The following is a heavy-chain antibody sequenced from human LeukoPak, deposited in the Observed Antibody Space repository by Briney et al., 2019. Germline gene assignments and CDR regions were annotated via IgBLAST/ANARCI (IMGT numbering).Heavy chain of an antibody. V-gene: IGHV1-2*02. CDR1: GYTFTGYY. CDR2: INPNSGGT. J-gene: IGHJ4*02. CDR3: ARDYDYGGTIDY. Sequence: ASVNVSCKASGYTFTGYYMHWVRQAPGQGLEWMGWINPNSGGTNYAQKFQGRVTMTRDTSISTAYMELSRLRSDDTAVYYCARDYDYGGTIDYWGQGTLVTVSS. D-gene: IGHD4-23*01.